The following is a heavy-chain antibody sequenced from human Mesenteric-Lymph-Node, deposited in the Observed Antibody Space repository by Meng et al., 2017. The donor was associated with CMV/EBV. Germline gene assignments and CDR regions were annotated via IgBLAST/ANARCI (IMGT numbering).Heavy chain of an antibody. D-gene: IGHD3-16*01. CDR1: VDSSSSNNAA. CDR2: TYYRSESYN. CDR3: AYFGDLPPLW. J-gene: IGHJ4*02. V-gene: IGHV6-1*01. Sequence: QLQQSRAGLVKSPATLSVTWTISVDSSSSNNAAWNWIRQSPSRGLEWLGRTYYRSESYNDYAVSVKSRISVNLDTSKNQLSLHLNFVTPEDTAVYYCAYFGDLPPLWWGQGTLVTVSS.